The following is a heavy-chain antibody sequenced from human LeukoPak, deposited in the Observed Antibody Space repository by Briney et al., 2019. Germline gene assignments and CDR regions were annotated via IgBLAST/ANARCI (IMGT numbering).Heavy chain of an antibody. Sequence: PSETLSLTCTVSGASISSYYWSWIRQPAGKGLEWIGRFHTSGSTNYNPSLKSRVTLSVDTSTNQLSLKLSSVTAADTAVYYCARGRSGYYAGFSDYWGQGNLVTVSS. CDR3: ARGRSGYYAGFSDY. J-gene: IGHJ4*02. CDR1: GASISSYY. CDR2: FHTSGST. V-gene: IGHV4-4*07. D-gene: IGHD3-3*01.